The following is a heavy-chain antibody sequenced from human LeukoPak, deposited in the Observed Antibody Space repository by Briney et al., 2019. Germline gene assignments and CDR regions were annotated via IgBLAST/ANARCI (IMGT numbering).Heavy chain of an antibody. V-gene: IGHV3-21*01. CDR2: ISSGTSFI. CDR3: ARGVRWVRPTGLYYYYYYMDV. J-gene: IGHJ6*03. Sequence: GGSLRLSCAASGFPFSSYSMNWVRQAPGKGLEWVSSISSGTSFIYYADSVKGRFTISRDNAKNSLYLQMNSLRAEDTAVYYCARGVRWVRPTGLYYYYYYMDVWGKGTTVTVSS. CDR1: GFPFSSYS. D-gene: IGHD1-1*01.